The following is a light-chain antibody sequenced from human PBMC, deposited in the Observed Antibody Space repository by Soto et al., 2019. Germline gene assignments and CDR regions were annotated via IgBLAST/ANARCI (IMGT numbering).Light chain of an antibody. V-gene: IGLV1-47*01. CDR1: SSNIGSNY. CDR2: RNN. Sequence: QSVLTHPPSASGTPGQRVTISCSGSSSNIGSNYVYWYQQLPGTAPKLLIYRNNQRPSGVPDRFSGSKSGTSASLAISGLRSEDEADYYCAAWDDSLSAHVVFGGGTQLTVL. J-gene: IGLJ2*01. CDR3: AAWDDSLSAHVV.